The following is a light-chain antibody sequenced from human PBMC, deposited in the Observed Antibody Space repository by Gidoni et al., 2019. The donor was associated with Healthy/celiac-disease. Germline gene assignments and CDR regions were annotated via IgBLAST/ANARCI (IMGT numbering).Light chain of an antibody. CDR2: KDS. CDR1: ALPQQY. CDR3: QSADSSGTHVV. V-gene: IGLV3-25*03. J-gene: IGLJ2*01. Sequence: SYALTQPPSMSVSPGQTARTTCSGDALPQQYAYWYQQKPGQAPVLVIYKDSERPSGIPERFSGSSSGTTVTLTISGVQAEDEADYYCQSADSSGTHVVFGGGTKLTVL.